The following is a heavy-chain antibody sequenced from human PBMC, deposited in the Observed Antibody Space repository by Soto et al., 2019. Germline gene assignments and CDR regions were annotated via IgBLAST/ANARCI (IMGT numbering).Heavy chain of an antibody. J-gene: IGHJ4*02. CDR1: GGTFSSYA. CDR2: IIPIFGTA. D-gene: IGHD3-9*01. V-gene: IGHV1-69*01. CDR3: ATLLHKSCDMLTGFPPPLSDY. Sequence: QVQLVQSGAEVKKPGSSVKVSCKASGGTFSSYAISWVRQAPGQGLEWMGGIIPIFGTANYAQKLQGRLTITADESASTVYMELSSLRSEGTAVYYCATLLHKSCDMLTGFPPPLSDYWGQGTLVTVSS.